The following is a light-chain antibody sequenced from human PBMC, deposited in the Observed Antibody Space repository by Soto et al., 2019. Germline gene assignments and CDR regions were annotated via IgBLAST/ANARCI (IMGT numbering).Light chain of an antibody. CDR1: QSISSW. CDR2: VAS. J-gene: IGKJ1*01. CDR3: QQSRT. V-gene: IGKV1-5*01. Sequence: DIQMTQSPSTLSASVGDRVTITCRASQSISSWLAWYQQKPGKAAKLLIYVASSLESGVPSRFSGSGSGTEFTLTISSLQPDDFATYYCQQSRTFGQGTKVEIK.